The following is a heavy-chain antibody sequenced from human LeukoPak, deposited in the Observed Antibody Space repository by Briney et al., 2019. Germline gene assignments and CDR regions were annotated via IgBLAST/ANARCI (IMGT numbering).Heavy chain of an antibody. Sequence: PGGSLRLSCAASGFTFSSYWMSWVRQAPGKGLEWVANIEQDGSEKYYVDSVKGRFTISRDNAKNSLYLQMNSLRAEDTAVYYCARVRKVWSKGYSYGTGYFDYWGQGTLVTVSS. CDR3: ARVRKVWSKGYSYGTGYFDY. J-gene: IGHJ4*02. V-gene: IGHV3-7*01. CDR2: IEQDGSEK. CDR1: GFTFSSYW. D-gene: IGHD5-18*01.